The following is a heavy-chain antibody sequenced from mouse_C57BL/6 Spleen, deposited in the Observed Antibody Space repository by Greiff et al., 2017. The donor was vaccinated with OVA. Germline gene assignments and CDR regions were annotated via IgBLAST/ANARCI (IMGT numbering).Heavy chain of an antibody. D-gene: IGHD2-1*01. J-gene: IGHJ3*01. V-gene: IGHV1-9*01. CDR1: GYTFTGYW. CDR2: ILTGSGST. Sequence: VQLLQSGAELMKPGASVKLSCKATGYTFTGYWIEWVKQRPGHGLEWIGEILTGSGSTNYNEKFKGKATFTADTSSNTAYMQHSSLTTEDSAVYYCARYGNPWFAYWGQGTLVTVSA. CDR3: ARYGNPWFAY.